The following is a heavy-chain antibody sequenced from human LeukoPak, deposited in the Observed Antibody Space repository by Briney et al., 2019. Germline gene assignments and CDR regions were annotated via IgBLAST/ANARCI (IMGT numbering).Heavy chain of an antibody. V-gene: IGHV1-18*01. CDR2: ISGHNDDT. CDR3: ARWGRAAFDI. Sequence: GASVKVSCKASGYTFTSYAISWVRQAPGQGLEWMGWISGHNDDTNYAQRLQGRVTMTTDTSTSTAYMELRSLRSDDTAVYYCARWGRAAFDIWGQGTMVTVSS. J-gene: IGHJ3*02. CDR1: GYTFTSYA. D-gene: IGHD3-16*01.